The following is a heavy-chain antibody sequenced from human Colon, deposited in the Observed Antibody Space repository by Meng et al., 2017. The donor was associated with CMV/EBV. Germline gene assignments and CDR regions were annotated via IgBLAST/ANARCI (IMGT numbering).Heavy chain of an antibody. J-gene: IGHJ4*02. CDR3: VSDGRRYSFDY. D-gene: IGHD2-15*01. V-gene: IGHV3-48*03. CDR2: ISSSGTI. Sequence: GGSLRLSCAASGFTFSSCGMNWVRQAPGKGLDWVSYISSSGTIYYADSVKGRFTISRDNAKNSLYLQMTSLKTEDTADYYWVSDGRRYSFDYWGQGTLVTVSS. CDR1: GFTFSSCG.